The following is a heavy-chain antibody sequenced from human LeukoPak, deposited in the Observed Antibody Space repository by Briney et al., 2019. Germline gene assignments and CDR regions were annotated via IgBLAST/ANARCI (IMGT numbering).Heavy chain of an antibody. CDR2: INSDGSST. V-gene: IGHV3-74*01. J-gene: IGHJ6*04. Sequence: PGGSLRLSCAASGFTFSSYWMHWVRQAPGKGLVWDSRINSDGSSTSYADSVKGRFTISRDNAKNSLYLQMNSLRAEDTAVYYCSELGITMIGGVWGKGTTVTISS. D-gene: IGHD3-10*02. CDR3: SELGITMIGGV. CDR1: GFTFSSYW.